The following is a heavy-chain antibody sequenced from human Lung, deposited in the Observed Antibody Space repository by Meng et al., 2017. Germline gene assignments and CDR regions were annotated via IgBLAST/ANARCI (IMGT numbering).Heavy chain of an antibody. D-gene: IGHD2-15*01. CDR3: ARGSYQPLLLSALDY. Sequence: EVQLVESGGGLVKPGGSLRPSCAASEFTFSDYSMNWVRQAPGKGLEWVSFISNTGKYIYYADSVKGRFTISRDNAKNSLYLQINSLRAEDTAVYYCARGSYQPLLLSALDYWGQGTLVTVSS. J-gene: IGHJ4*02. CDR2: ISNTGKYI. CDR1: EFTFSDYS. V-gene: IGHV3-21*01.